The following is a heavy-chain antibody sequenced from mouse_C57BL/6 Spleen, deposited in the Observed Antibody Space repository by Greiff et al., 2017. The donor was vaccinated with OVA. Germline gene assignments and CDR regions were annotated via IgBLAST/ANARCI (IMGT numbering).Heavy chain of an antibody. CDR3: ARWEERYAMDY. CDR2: IYPRSGNT. J-gene: IGHJ4*01. D-gene: IGHD4-1*01. V-gene: IGHV1-81*01. Sequence: QVHVKQSGAELARPGASVKLSCKASGYTFTSYGISWVKQRTGQGLEWIGEIYPRSGNTYYNEKFKGKATLTADKSSSTAYMELRSLTSEDSAVYFCARWEERYAMDYWGQGTSVTVSS. CDR1: GYTFTSYG.